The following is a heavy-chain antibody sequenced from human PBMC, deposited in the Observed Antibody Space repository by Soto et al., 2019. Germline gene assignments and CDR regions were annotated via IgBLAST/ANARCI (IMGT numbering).Heavy chain of an antibody. CDR1: GFTFSSYG. Sequence: GGSLRLSCAASGFTFSSYGMHWVRQAPGKGLEWVAVIWYDGSNKYYADSVKGRFTISRDNSKNTLYLQMNSLRAEDTAVYYCARDYDSSGYPRYYFDYWGQGTLVTVSS. J-gene: IGHJ4*02. V-gene: IGHV3-33*01. D-gene: IGHD3-22*01. CDR2: IWYDGSNK. CDR3: ARDYDSSGYPRYYFDY.